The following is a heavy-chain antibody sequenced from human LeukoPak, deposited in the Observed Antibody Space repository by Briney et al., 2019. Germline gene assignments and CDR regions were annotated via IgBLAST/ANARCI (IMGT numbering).Heavy chain of an antibody. CDR3: ARDLRLIDGYKRLHYYYGMDV. V-gene: IGHV4-39*07. D-gene: IGHD5-24*01. J-gene: IGHJ6*02. CDR2: IYYSGST. Sequence: SETLSLTCTVSGGSISSSSYYWGWIRQPPGKGLEWIGSIYYSGSTYYNPSLKSRVTISVDTSKNQFSLKLSSVTAADTAVYYCARDLRLIDGYKRLHYYYGMDVWGQGTTVTVSS. CDR1: GGSISSSSYY.